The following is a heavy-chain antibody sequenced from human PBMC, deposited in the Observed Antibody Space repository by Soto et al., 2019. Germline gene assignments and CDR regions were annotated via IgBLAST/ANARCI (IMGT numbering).Heavy chain of an antibody. CDR3: ARNRAGYCSSTSCYEPQ. Sequence: SETLSLTCAVSGCSISSGVYSWSWIRQPPGKGLEWIGYIYHNGNTYYNPSLKSRVTISVDTSKNQFSLKLSSVTAADTAVYYCARNRAGYCSSTSCYEPQWGQGTLVTVSS. V-gene: IGHV4-30-2*05. J-gene: IGHJ4*02. D-gene: IGHD2-2*01. CDR2: IYHNGNT. CDR1: GCSISSGVYS.